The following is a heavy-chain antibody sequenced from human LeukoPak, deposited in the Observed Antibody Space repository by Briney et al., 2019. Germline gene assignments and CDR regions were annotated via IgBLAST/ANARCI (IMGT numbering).Heavy chain of an antibody. D-gene: IGHD5-18*01. Sequence: GGSLRLSCAASGFTFSSYSMNWVRQTPGKGLEWVSSISSSSTYIYYADSVKGRFTTSRDNDKNSLYLQMNSLRAEDTAVYYCAREPTAMILWGQGTLVTVSS. J-gene: IGHJ4*02. CDR1: GFTFSSYS. CDR2: ISSSSTYI. V-gene: IGHV3-21*01. CDR3: AREPTAMIL.